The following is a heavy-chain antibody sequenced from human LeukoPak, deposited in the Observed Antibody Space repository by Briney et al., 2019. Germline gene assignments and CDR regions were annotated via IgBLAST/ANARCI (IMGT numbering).Heavy chain of an antibody. CDR3: AKVEYLGSQASYYFDY. CDR1: GFTFSSYT. J-gene: IGHJ4*02. CDR2: ISSSSSTI. D-gene: IGHD1-26*01. V-gene: IGHV3-48*01. Sequence: LPGGSLRLSCAASGFTFSSYTMNWVRQAPGKGLEWVSYISSSSSTIYYADSVKGRFTISRDNAKNSLYLQMNSLRAEDTAVYYCAKVEYLGSQASYYFDYWGQGTLVTVSS.